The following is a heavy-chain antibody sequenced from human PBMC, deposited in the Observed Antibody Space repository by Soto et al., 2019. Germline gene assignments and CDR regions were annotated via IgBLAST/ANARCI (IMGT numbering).Heavy chain of an antibody. Sequence: QVQLVQSGAEVKKPGSSVKVSCKASGGTFSSYAISWVRQAPGQGLEWMGGIIPIFGTANYAQKFQGRVTITADESTNTANTELRSLRSEDTAVYYCARVYRPYGGSYLSFDYWGQGTLVTVSS. CDR2: IIPIFGTA. V-gene: IGHV1-69*12. D-gene: IGHD1-26*01. CDR1: GGTFSSYA. CDR3: ARVYRPYGGSYLSFDY. J-gene: IGHJ4*02.